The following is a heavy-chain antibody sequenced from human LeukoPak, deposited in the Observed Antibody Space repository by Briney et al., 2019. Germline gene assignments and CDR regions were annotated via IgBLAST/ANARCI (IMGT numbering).Heavy chain of an antibody. D-gene: IGHD5-12*01. J-gene: IGHJ5*01. CDR3: ARDSGRAQGWFGP. Sequence: PGGSLRLSCAASGFIFRNYGMHWVRQAPGKGLEYVSSINSNGDNTYYADSVRGRFTISRDNSKNMLYLQMGSLTTEDTAVFYCARDSGRAQGWFGPWGQGTLVTV. CDR2: INSNGDNT. CDR1: GFIFRNYG. V-gene: IGHV3-64*02.